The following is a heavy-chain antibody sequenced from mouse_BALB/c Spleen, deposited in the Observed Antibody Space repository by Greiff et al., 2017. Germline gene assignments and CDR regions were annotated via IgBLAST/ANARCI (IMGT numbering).Heavy chain of an antibody. V-gene: IGHV2-9*02. CDR1: GFSFTSYG. Sequence: VQRVESGPGLVAPSQSLSITCTVSGFSFTSYGVHWVRQPPGKGLEWLGVIWAGGSTNYNSALMSRLSISKDNSKSQVFLKMNSLQNDDTAMYYCVREGASMNYWGQGTSVTVSS. CDR3: VREGASMNY. D-gene: IGHD3-1*01. CDR2: IWAGGST. J-gene: IGHJ4*01.